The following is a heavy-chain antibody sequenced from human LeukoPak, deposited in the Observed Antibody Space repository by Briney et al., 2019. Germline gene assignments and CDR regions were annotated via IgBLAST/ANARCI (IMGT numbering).Heavy chain of an antibody. CDR3: ARETELGY. CDR2: ISSSGSYI. D-gene: IGHD6-6*01. Sequence: PGGSLRLSCAASGFTFSTYSMNWVRQAPGKGLEWVSSISSSGSYIYYADSVKGRFTISRDNARNSLYLQMNSLRAEDTAVYYCARETELGYWGQGTLVTVSS. V-gene: IGHV3-21*01. J-gene: IGHJ4*02. CDR1: GFTFSTYS.